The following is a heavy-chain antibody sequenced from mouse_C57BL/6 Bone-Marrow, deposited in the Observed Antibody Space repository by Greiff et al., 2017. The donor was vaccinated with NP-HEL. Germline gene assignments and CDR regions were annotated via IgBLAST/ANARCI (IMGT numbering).Heavy chain of an antibody. D-gene: IGHD1-1*01. J-gene: IGHJ3*01. Sequence: EVHLVESGGGLVQPGGSLKLSCAASGFTFSDYGMAWVRQAPRKGPEWVAFISNLAYSIYYADTVTGRFTISRENAKNTLYLEMSSLRSEDTAMYYCARSPYYYEAWFAYWGQGTLVTVSA. CDR1: GFTFSDYG. CDR3: ARSPYYYEAWFAY. CDR2: ISNLAYSI. V-gene: IGHV5-15*01.